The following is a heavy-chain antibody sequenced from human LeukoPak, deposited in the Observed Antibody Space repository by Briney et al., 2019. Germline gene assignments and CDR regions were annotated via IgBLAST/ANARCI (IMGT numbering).Heavy chain of an antibody. D-gene: IGHD5-18*01. CDR2: MNPNSGNT. J-gene: IGHJ4*02. Sequence: GASVKVSCKASGYTFTGYYMHWVRQAPGQGVEWMGWMNPNSGNTGYAQKFQGRVTMTRNTSISTAYIELSSLRSEDTAVYYCAREVLDTAMVVDYWGQGTLVTVSS. CDR3: AREVLDTAMVVDY. V-gene: IGHV1-8*02. CDR1: GYTFTGYY.